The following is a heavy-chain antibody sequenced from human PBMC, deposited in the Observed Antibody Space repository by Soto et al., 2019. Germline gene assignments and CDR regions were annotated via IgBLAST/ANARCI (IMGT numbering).Heavy chain of an antibody. V-gene: IGHV1-18*04. CDR3: ARDRWSGYYDSSGYYYEYFQH. J-gene: IGHJ1*01. CDR1: GYTFTSYG. D-gene: IGHD3-22*01. Sequence: ASVKVSCKASGYTFTSYGISWVRQAPGQGLEWMGWISAYNGNTNYAQKLQGRVTMTTDTSTSTAYMELRSLRSDDTAVYYCARDRWSGYYDSSGYYYEYFQHWGQGTLVTV. CDR2: ISAYNGNT.